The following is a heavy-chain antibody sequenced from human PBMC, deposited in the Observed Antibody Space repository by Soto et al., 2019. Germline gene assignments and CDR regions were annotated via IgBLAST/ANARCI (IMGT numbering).Heavy chain of an antibody. J-gene: IGHJ5*02. D-gene: IGHD3-3*01. CDR2: IYYSGST. V-gene: IGHV4-31*03. Sequence: SETLSLTCTVSGGSISSGGYYWSWIRQHPGKGLEWIGYIYYSGSTYYNPSLKSRVTISVDTSKNQFSLKLSSVTAADTAVYYCARDHRTIWDNWFDPWGQGTLVTVSS. CDR1: GGSISSGGYY. CDR3: ARDHRTIWDNWFDP.